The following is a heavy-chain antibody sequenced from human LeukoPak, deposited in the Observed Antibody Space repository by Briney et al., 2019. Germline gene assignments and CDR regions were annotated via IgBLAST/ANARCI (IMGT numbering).Heavy chain of an antibody. CDR3: ARVTAPHYYYYYMDV. CDR2: INPNSGGT. V-gene: IGHV1-2*02. J-gene: IGHJ6*03. D-gene: IGHD3-16*01. CDR1: GYTFTGYY. Sequence: ASVKVSCKASGYTFTGYYMHWVRRAPGQGLEWMGWINPNSGGTNYAQKFQGRVTMTRDTSISTAYMELSRLRSDDTAVYYCARVTAPHYYYYYMDVWGKGTTVTISS.